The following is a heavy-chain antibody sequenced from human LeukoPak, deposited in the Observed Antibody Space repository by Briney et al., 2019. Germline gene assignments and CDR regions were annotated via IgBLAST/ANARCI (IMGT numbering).Heavy chain of an antibody. CDR3: AKDRGAAARWFDP. Sequence: PGGSLRLSCAASGFTFSTYAMSWVRQAPGKGLEWVSTISSSGRTTYYADSVKGRFTISRDNSKNTLFLQMNSLRAEDTAVYYCAKDRGAAARWFDPWGQGTLVTVSS. J-gene: IGHJ5*02. CDR1: GFTFSTYA. D-gene: IGHD6-13*01. CDR2: ISSSGRTT. V-gene: IGHV3-23*01.